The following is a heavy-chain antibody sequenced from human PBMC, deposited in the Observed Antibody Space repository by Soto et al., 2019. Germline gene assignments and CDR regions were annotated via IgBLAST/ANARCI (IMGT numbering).Heavy chain of an antibody. CDR2: IIPIFGTA. J-gene: IGHJ4*02. CDR3: ARKGKDYGDFTYFDY. D-gene: IGHD4-17*01. Sequence: QVQLVQSGAEVKKPGSSVKVSCKASGGTFSSYAISWVRQAPGQGLEWMGGIIPIFGTANYAQKFQGRVTITADESTSTAYRELSSLRSEDTAVYYCARKGKDYGDFTYFDYWGQGTLVTVSS. CDR1: GGTFSSYA. V-gene: IGHV1-69*12.